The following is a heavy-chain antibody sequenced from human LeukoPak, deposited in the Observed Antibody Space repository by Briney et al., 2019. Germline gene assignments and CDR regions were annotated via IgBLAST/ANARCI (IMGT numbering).Heavy chain of an antibody. CDR1: GGSISSGGYS. D-gene: IGHD3-10*01. Sequence: SETLSLTCAVSGGSISSGGYSWSWIRQPPGKGLEWIGYIYHSGSTYYNPSLKSRVTISVDRSKNQFSLKLSSVTAADTAVYYCASYYGSGSYGGVFDYWGQGTLVTVSS. CDR2: IYHSGST. J-gene: IGHJ4*02. CDR3: ASYYGSGSYGGVFDY. V-gene: IGHV4-30-2*01.